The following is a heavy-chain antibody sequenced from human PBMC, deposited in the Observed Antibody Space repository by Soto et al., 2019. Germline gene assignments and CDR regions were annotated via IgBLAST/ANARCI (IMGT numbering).Heavy chain of an antibody. V-gene: IGHV3-64D*06. Sequence: PGGSLRLSCSASGFTFSSYAMHWVRQAPGKGLEYVAAISSDGGSTYYADSVKGRFTISRDNSKNTLYLQMSSLRAEDTAVYHCASGLAAADVPPFDYWGQGALVTVSS. J-gene: IGHJ4*02. CDR3: ASGLAAADVPPFDY. D-gene: IGHD6-13*01. CDR1: GFTFSSYA. CDR2: ISSDGGST.